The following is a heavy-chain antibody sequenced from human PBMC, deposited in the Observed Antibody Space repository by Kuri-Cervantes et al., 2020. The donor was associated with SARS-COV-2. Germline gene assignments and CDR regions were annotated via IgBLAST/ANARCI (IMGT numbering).Heavy chain of an antibody. CDR1: GYSFTTYW. V-gene: IGHV5-10-1*01. J-gene: IGHJ5*02. CDR3: ARWEIRFLGSWFDP. Sequence: GESLKISCKDSGYSFTTYWIIWVRQMPGKGLEWMGRIDPSDSYTNYSPSFQGHVTISADKSISTAYLQWSGLKASDTAMYYCARWEIRFLGSWFDPWGQGTLVTVSS. CDR2: IDPSDSYT. D-gene: IGHD3-3*01.